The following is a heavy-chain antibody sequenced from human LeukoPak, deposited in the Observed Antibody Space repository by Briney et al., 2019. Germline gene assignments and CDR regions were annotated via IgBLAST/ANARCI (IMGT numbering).Heavy chain of an antibody. CDR2: MNPNSGNT. J-gene: IGHJ5*02. CDR3: ARGSGSYYWFDP. D-gene: IGHD1-26*01. V-gene: IGHV1-8*01. Sequence: GASVKVSCKASGYTFSSYDINWVRQATGQGLEWMGWMNPNSGNTGYAQKFQGRVTMTRNTSISTADMELSSLRSEDTAVYYCARGSGSYYWFDPWGQGTLVTVSS. CDR1: GYTFSSYD.